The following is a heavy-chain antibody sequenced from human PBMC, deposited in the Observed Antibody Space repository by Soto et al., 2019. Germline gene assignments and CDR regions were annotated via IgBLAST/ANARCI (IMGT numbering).Heavy chain of an antibody. Sequence: SETLSLTCTVSGVSISRRCYYWSWIRQHPGKGLEWSGYIFYSGSTDYNPSLKSRVTIAVDTSKNQFSLKLSSVTAAGTAVYYCARELSRNFGDEVGMDFWGQGTTVTVCS. CDR3: ARELSRNFGDEVGMDF. V-gene: IGHV4-31*03. CDR1: GVSISRRCYY. CDR2: IFYSGST. J-gene: IGHJ6*02. D-gene: IGHD3-3*01.